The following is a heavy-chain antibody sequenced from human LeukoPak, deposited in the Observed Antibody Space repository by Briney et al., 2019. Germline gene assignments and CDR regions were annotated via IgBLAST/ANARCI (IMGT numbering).Heavy chain of an antibody. D-gene: IGHD6-13*01. V-gene: IGHV3-74*01. CDR3: ARLAYSSSWYSPDFDY. CDR2: INSDGSST. Sequence: GGSLRLSCAASGFTFSSYWMHWVRQAPGEGLVWVSRINSDGSSTSYADSVKGRFTISRDNAKNTLYLQMNSLRAEDTAVYYCARLAYSSSWYSPDFDYWGQGTLVTVSS. J-gene: IGHJ4*02. CDR1: GFTFSSYW.